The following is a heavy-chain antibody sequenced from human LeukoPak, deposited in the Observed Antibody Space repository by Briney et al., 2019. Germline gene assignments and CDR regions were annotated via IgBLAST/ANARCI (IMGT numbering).Heavy chain of an antibody. D-gene: IGHD3-3*01. V-gene: IGHV4-59*01. Sequence: SETLSLTCTVSGGSISSYYWSWIRQPPGKGLEWIGYIYYSRSTNYNPSLKSRVTISVDTSKNQFSLKLSSVTAADTAVYYCARADFWSGYTPDYWGQGTLVTVSS. J-gene: IGHJ4*02. CDR1: GGSISSYY. CDR2: IYYSRST. CDR3: ARADFWSGYTPDY.